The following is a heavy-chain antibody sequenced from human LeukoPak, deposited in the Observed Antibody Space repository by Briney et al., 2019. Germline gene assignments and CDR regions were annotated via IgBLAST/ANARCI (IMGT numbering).Heavy chain of an antibody. CDR2: ISSNGATT. V-gene: IGHV3-64D*06. CDR1: GFTFNRFY. Sequence: GGSLRLSCAASGFTFNRFYLHWVRQAPGKGLEFVSHISSNGATTYYADSVKGRFTISRDNSKNTLYLQMSSLRADDTAVYYCASPLGAQGYDSRWAFSFGAFDIWGQGTMVTVSS. D-gene: IGHD3-22*01. CDR3: ASPLGAQGYDSRWAFSFGAFDI. J-gene: IGHJ3*02.